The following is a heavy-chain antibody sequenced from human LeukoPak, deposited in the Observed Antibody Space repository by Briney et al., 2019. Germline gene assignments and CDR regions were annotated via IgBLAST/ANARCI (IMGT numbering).Heavy chain of an antibody. Sequence: GGSLRPSCAASGFTFSSYAMRWVRQPPGRGREWVSAISRSGARTYYADSVTGRFTISRDNSKNTPYLQMNSLRAEDTALHYCAKDARRDGYDPKGFDYWGQGTLVTVSS. V-gene: IGHV3-23*01. CDR1: GFTFSSYA. D-gene: IGHD5-24*01. J-gene: IGHJ4*02. CDR3: AKDARRDGYDPKGFDY. CDR2: ISRSGART.